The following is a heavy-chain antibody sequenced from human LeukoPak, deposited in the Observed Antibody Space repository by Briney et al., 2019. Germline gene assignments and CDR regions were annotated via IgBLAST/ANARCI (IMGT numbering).Heavy chain of an antibody. J-gene: IGHJ4*02. V-gene: IGHV3-7*01. D-gene: IGHD2-2*02. CDR2: RKQDGSEK. Sequence: GGSLRLSCAASGFTFSSYWMSWVRQAPGKGMEWVANRKQDGSEKYYVDSEKGRFTISRDNAKNSLYLQMNSLRAEDTAVYYCARVPAAISPLYYFDYWGQGTLVTVSS. CDR1: GFTFSSYW. CDR3: ARVPAAISPLYYFDY.